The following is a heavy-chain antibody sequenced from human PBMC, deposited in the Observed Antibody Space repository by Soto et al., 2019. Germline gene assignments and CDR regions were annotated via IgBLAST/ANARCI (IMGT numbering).Heavy chain of an antibody. CDR3: ARLYCSSTSCHDGWFDP. CDR2: IYSGGST. CDR1: GFTVSSNY. J-gene: IGHJ5*02. D-gene: IGHD2-2*01. Sequence: GESLKISCAASGFTVSSNYMSWVRQAPGKGLEWVSVIYSGGSTYYADSVKGRFTISRHNSKNTLYLQMNSLRAEDTAVYYCARLYCSSTSCHDGWFDPWGQGTLVTVSS. V-gene: IGHV3-53*04.